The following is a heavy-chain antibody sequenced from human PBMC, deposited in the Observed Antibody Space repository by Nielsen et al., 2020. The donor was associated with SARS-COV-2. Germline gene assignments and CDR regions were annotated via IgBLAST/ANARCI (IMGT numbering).Heavy chain of an antibody. J-gene: IGHJ6*02. Sequence: GGSLRLSCAASGFTFSDYYMSWIRQAPGKGLEWVSYISSSSSYTNYADSVKGRFTISRDNAKNSLYLQMNSLRAEDTAAYYCAREGEQWLVRGFYYYYGMDVWGQGTTVTVSS. CDR1: GFTFSDYY. CDR2: ISSSSSYT. D-gene: IGHD6-19*01. CDR3: AREGEQWLVRGFYYYYGMDV. V-gene: IGHV3-11*05.